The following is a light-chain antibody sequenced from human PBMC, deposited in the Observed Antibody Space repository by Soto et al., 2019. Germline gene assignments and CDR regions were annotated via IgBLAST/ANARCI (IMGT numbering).Light chain of an antibody. CDR2: DVS. CDR1: SSDVGGYNY. CDR3: SSYTSSSSDV. Sequence: QSALTQPASVSGSPGQSITISCTGTSSDVGGYNYVSWYQQRPGKAPKLMIYDVSNRPSGVSNRFSGSKSGNTASLTISGLQAEDEADYYCSSYTSSSSDVFGTGTQLTVL. V-gene: IGLV2-14*01. J-gene: IGLJ1*01.